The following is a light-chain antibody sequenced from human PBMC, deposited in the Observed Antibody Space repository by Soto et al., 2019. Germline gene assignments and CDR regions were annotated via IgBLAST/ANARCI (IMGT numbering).Light chain of an antibody. V-gene: IGKV1-5*03. CDR1: QSISSW. J-gene: IGKJ1*01. CDR2: KAS. Sequence: DIQMTQSPYTLSASVGDRVTITCRASQSISSWLAWYQQKQGNAPKILIYKASSLESGVPSKLSGGGAGTEFTLTISSLQADDFSTYYCQQYYGDTWTFGQGTKVEIK. CDR3: QQYYGDTWT.